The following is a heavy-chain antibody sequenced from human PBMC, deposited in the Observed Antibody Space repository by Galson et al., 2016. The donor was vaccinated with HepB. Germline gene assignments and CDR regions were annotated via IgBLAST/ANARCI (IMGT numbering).Heavy chain of an antibody. D-gene: IGHD3/OR15-3a*01. CDR3: ARELAIFGLRKFYFDS. CDR1: GGSFTGYY. V-gene: IGHV4-34*01. J-gene: IGHJ4*02. Sequence: SETLSLTCAVSGGSFTGYYWSWIRQPPGKGLEWIGEINHSGSTNYNPSLKSRVIISVDTSRKQFSLNLSSVTAADTAVYYCARELAIFGLRKFYFDSWGQGTLVAVSS. CDR2: INHSGST.